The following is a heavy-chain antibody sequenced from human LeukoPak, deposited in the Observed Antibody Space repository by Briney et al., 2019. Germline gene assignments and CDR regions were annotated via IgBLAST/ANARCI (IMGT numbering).Heavy chain of an antibody. CDR2: IYLSDSDT. CDR3: ARAGYSYGYQTFDY. Sequence: GESLKISCKGSGYNFNTYWVAWVRQLPGKGLEWMGIIYLSDSDTRYSPSFQGQVTISADKSISTAYLQWSSLKASDTAMYYCARAGYSYGYQTFDYWGQGTLVTVSS. V-gene: IGHV5-51*01. CDR1: GYNFNTYW. D-gene: IGHD5-18*01. J-gene: IGHJ4*02.